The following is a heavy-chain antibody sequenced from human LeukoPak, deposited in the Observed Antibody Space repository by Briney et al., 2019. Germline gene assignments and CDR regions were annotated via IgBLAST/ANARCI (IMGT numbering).Heavy chain of an antibody. CDR1: GFTFSSYS. V-gene: IGHV3-21*01. CDR2: ISSSSSYI. D-gene: IGHD6-13*01. Sequence: PGGSLRLSCAASGFTFSSYSMNWVRQAPGKGLEWVSSISSSSSYIYYADSVKGRFTISRDNAKNSLYLQMNSLRAEDTAVYYCARDLYRQLGPNWFDPWGQGTLVTVSS. CDR3: ARDLYRQLGPNWFDP. J-gene: IGHJ5*02.